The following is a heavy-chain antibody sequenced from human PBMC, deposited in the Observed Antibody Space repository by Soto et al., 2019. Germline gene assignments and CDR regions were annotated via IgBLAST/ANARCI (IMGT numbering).Heavy chain of an antibody. V-gene: IGHV1-58*01. Sequence: GAPAKLSCKACGITFSSSAVQWVRQARGQRLEWIGWIVVGSGNTNYAQKFQERVTITRDMSTSTAYMELSSLRSEDTAVYYCAALGGLDYWGQGTLVTVSS. CDR3: AALGGLDY. CDR1: GITFSSSA. D-gene: IGHD3-16*01. CDR2: IVVGSGNT. J-gene: IGHJ4*02.